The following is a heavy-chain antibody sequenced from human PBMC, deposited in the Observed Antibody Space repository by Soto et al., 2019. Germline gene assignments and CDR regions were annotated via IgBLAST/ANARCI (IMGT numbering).Heavy chain of an antibody. CDR1: GYTLTELS. CDR3: ATPTRIAAAGTELDY. V-gene: IGHV1-24*01. Sequence: GASVKVSCKVSGYTLTELSIHWVRQAPGKGLEWMGGFDPEDGETIYAQKFQGRVTMTEDTSTDTAYMELSSLRSEDTAVYYCATPTRIAAAGTELDYWGQGTLVPVSS. CDR2: FDPEDGET. J-gene: IGHJ4*02. D-gene: IGHD6-13*01.